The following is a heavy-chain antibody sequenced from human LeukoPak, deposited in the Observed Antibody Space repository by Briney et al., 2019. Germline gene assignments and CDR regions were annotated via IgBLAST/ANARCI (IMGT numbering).Heavy chain of an antibody. V-gene: IGHV4-38-2*02. Sequence: SETLSLTCTVSGYSISSGYYWGWIRQPPGKGLEWIGSIYHSGSTYYNPSLKSRVTISVDTSKNQFSLKLSSVTAADTAVYYCARDLRGCSSTSCYGSGGIADYWGQGTLVTVSS. CDR2: IYHSGST. J-gene: IGHJ4*02. D-gene: IGHD2-2*01. CDR1: GYSISSGYY. CDR3: ARDLRGCSSTSCYGSGGIADY.